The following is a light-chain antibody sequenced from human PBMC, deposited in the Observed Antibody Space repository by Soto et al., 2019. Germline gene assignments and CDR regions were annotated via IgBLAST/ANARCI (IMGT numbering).Light chain of an antibody. CDR2: DTS. V-gene: IGLV7-46*01. CDR1: TGAVTSGHY. Sequence: QAVVTQEPSLTVSPGGTVTLTCGSSTGAVTSGHYPYWFQQKPGQAPRTLIYDTSNKHSWTPARFSGSLLGGKAALTLSGAQPEDEADYYCLLSYRALSWVFGGGTKLTVL. J-gene: IGLJ3*02. CDR3: LLSYRALSWV.